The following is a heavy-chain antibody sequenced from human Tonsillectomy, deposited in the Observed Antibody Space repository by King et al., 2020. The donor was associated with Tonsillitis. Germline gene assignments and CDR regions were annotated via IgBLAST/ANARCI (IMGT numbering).Heavy chain of an antibody. CDR1: GFPFSNAW. D-gene: IGHD3-10*01. CDR2: IKSKTDGGTT. Sequence: VQLVESGGGLVKPGGSLRLSCAASGFPFSNAWMSWVRQAPGKGLEWVGRIKSKTDGGTTDYAAPVKGRFTISRDDSKNTLYLQMNSLKTEDTAVYYCTNPAGWVGELLFPDFDYWGQGTLVTVSS. CDR3: TNPAGWVGELLFPDFDY. V-gene: IGHV3-15*01. J-gene: IGHJ4*02.